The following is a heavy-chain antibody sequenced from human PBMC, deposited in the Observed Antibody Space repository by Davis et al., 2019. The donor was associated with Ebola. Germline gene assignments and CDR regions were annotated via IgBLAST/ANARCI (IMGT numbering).Heavy chain of an antibody. CDR3: ARVAAAGSLVGYFDY. D-gene: IGHD6-13*01. CDR1: GYTFTGYY. CDR2: INPNSGGT. V-gene: IGHV1-2*02. J-gene: IGHJ4*02. Sequence: ASVKVSCKASGYTFTGYYMHWVRQAPGQGPEWMGWINPNSGGTNYAQKFQGRVTMTRDTSISTAYMELSRLRSDDTAVYYCARVAAAGSLVGYFDYWGQGTLVTVSS.